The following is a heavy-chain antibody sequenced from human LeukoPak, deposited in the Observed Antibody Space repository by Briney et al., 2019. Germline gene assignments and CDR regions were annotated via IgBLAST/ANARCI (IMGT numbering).Heavy chain of an antibody. CDR1: GDSITGHY. Sequence: PSETLSLTCTVSGDSITGHYWSWIRQPPGKGLEWIGYVYYSGSTNYNPSLKSRVTISVDTSKNQFSLNLSSVTAADTAAYYCAKPGGRGGYYFDYWGQGTLVTVSS. D-gene: IGHD1-14*01. V-gene: IGHV4-59*08. CDR3: AKPGGRGGYYFDY. J-gene: IGHJ4*02. CDR2: VYYSGST.